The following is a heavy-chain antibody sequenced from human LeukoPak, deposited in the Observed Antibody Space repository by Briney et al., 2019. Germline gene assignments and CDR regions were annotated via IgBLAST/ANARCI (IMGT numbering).Heavy chain of an antibody. D-gene: IGHD3-16*01. J-gene: IGHJ4*02. Sequence: GGSLRLSCAASGFTFGSYAMTWVRQAPGKGLEWVSAIDTDASSTKYAGSVKGRFTISRDNSKNTLYLQMNSLRAEDTAVYYCAKDWACDFWGQGTLVTVSS. CDR2: IDTDASST. CDR1: GFTFGSYA. CDR3: AKDWACDF. V-gene: IGHV3-23*01.